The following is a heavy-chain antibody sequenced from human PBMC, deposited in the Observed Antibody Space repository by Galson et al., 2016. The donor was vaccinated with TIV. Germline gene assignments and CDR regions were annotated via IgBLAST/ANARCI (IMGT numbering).Heavy chain of an antibody. Sequence: LRLSCAASGFTISSYEMSWVRQAPGKGLEWIGYIYYSGSTYYNPSLRSRLTISLDTSKNHFSLKLSSVTAADTAVYFCVRGLLDSSGYYPPPDAFDLWGLGTMVTVSS. CDR3: VRGLLDSSGYYPPPDAFDL. CDR2: IYYSGST. J-gene: IGHJ3*01. V-gene: IGHV4-31*02. CDR1: GFTISSYE. D-gene: IGHD3-22*01.